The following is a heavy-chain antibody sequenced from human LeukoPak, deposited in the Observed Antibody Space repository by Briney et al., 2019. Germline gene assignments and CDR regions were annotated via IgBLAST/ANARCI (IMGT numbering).Heavy chain of an antibody. CDR3: ARGRGGWELLRVYYFDY. CDR2: INHSGST. V-gene: IGHV4-34*01. CDR1: GGSFSDYY. Sequence: SETLSLTCAVYGGSFSDYYWSWIRQPPGKGLEWIGEINHSGSTNYNPSLKSRVTISVDTSKNQFSLKLSSVTAADTAVYYCARGRGGWELLRVYYFDYWGQGTLVTVSS. J-gene: IGHJ4*02. D-gene: IGHD1-26*01.